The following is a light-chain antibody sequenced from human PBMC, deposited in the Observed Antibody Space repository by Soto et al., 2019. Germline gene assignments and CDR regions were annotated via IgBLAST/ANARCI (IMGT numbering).Light chain of an antibody. V-gene: IGKV3-20*01. J-gene: IGKJ1*01. CDR3: QQYGSSPQT. CDR2: GAS. CDR1: QSVSSSY. Sequence: EIVLTQSPGTLSLSPGERATLSCRVSQSVSSSYLARYQQKPGQAPRLLIYGASSRATGIPDRFSGSGSGTDFTLTISRLEPEDFAVYYCQQYGSSPQTFGQGTKVDI.